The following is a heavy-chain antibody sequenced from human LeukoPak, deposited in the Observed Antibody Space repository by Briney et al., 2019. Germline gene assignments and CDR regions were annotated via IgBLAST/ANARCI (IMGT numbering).Heavy chain of an antibody. V-gene: IGHV3-48*01. CDR2: ISSSSSAI. CDR1: GFTFSSYS. CDR3: ARGGQLGSRY. Sequence: GGSLRLSCAASGFTFSSYSMNWVRQAPGKGLEWVSYISSSSSAIYYADSVKGRFTISRDNAKNSLYLQMNSLRAEDTAVYYCARGGQLGSRYWGQGTLVTVSS. J-gene: IGHJ4*02. D-gene: IGHD6-6*01.